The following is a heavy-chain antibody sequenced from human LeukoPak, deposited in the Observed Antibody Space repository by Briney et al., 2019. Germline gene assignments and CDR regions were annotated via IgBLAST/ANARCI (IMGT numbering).Heavy chain of an antibody. CDR2: INHSGST. CDR1: GGSFSGYY. D-gene: IGHD6-13*01. V-gene: IGHV4-34*01. J-gene: IGHJ6*03. CDR3: ARYSSSWAGYYYYYMDV. Sequence: PSETLSLTCAVYGGSFSGYYWSWIRQPPGKGLEWIGEINHSGSTNYNPSLKSRVTISVDTSKNQFSLKLSSVTAADTAVYYCARYSSSWAGYYYYYMDVWGKGTTVTVSS.